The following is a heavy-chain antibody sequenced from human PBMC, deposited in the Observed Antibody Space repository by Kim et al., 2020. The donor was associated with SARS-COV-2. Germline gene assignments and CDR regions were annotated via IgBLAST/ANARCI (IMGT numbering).Heavy chain of an antibody. CDR2: IYYSGST. J-gene: IGHJ4*02. D-gene: IGHD6-13*01. V-gene: IGHV4-39*01. Sequence: SETLSLTCTVSGGSISSSSYYWGWIRQPPGKGLEWIGSIYYSGSTYYNPSLKSRVTISVDTSKNQFSLKLSSVTAADTAVYYCARSGPYSSSWYTDYWGQGTLVTVSS. CDR1: GGSISSSSYY. CDR3: ARSGPYSSSWYTDY.